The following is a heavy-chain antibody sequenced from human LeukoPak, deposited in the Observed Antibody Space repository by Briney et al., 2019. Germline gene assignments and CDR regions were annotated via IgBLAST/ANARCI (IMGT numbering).Heavy chain of an antibody. V-gene: IGHV3-74*01. J-gene: IGHJ4*02. Sequence: GGSLRLSCTASGFSFSGHWMYWACHLPGKGLVWVSRISPTGSTTSYADSVKGRFTVSRDNAKNTLYLQVNNLRAEDTAVYYCARGPNSNWSGLDFWGQGTLLTVSS. CDR1: GFSFSGHW. D-gene: IGHD6-6*01. CDR2: ISPTGSTT. CDR3: ARGPNSNWSGLDF.